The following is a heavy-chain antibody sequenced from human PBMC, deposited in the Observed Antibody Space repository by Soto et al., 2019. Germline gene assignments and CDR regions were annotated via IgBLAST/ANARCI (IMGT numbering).Heavy chain of an antibody. CDR3: AKDLGYCSSTSCPGHYYYYYGMDV. J-gene: IGHJ6*02. Sequence: GSLRLSCAASGFTFSSYAMSWVRQAPGKGLEWVSAISGSGGSTYYADSVKGRFTISRDNSKNTLYLQMNSLRAEDTAVYYCAKDLGYCSSTSCPGHYYYYYGMDVWGQGTTVTV. CDR1: GFTFSSYA. D-gene: IGHD2-2*01. CDR2: ISGSGGST. V-gene: IGHV3-23*01.